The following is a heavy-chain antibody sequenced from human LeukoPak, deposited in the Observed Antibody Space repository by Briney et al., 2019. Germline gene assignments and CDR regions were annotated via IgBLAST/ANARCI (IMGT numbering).Heavy chain of an antibody. D-gene: IGHD5-18*01. Sequence: PSETLSLTCTVSGGSISSYYWSWIRQPPGKGLEWIGYIYYSGSTNYNPSLKSRVTISVDTSKNQFSLKLSSVTAADTAVYYCARRYGYSYGDGFDYWGQGTLVTVSS. CDR1: GGSISSYY. CDR2: IYYSGST. J-gene: IGHJ4*02. CDR3: ARRYGYSYGDGFDY. V-gene: IGHV4-59*08.